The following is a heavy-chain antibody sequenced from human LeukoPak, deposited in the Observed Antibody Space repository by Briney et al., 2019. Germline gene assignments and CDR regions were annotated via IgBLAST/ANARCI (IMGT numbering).Heavy chain of an antibody. CDR3: ARDVYGDPFDY. J-gene: IGHJ4*02. CDR1: VCSISTYY. V-gene: IGHV4-59*01. Sequence: PSETLSHTCTDSVCSISTYYWSWIRQPPGKGVEWIGYIHYSESTIYNPSLKSRVAISVDTSKNQFSLKLTSETAADTAVYYCARDVYGDPFDYWGQETLVTVSS. CDR2: IHYSEST. D-gene: IGHD4-17*01.